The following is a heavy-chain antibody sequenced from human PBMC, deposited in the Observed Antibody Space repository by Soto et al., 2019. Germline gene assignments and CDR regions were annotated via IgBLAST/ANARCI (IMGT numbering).Heavy chain of an antibody. CDR2: ISSSGTTI. CDR3: VRFGGAAAGPRDY. J-gene: IGHJ4*02. CDR1: EFTFRSYE. Sequence: EVQLVQSGGGLVQPGGSLRLSCVASEFTFRSYEMNWVRQAPGKGLEWVSYISSSGTTIYYTDSVKGRFTISRDNAKKSLYLQMNSLRAEDTAVYYCVRFGGAAAGPRDYWGQGTLVTVSS. V-gene: IGHV3-48*03. D-gene: IGHD6-13*01.